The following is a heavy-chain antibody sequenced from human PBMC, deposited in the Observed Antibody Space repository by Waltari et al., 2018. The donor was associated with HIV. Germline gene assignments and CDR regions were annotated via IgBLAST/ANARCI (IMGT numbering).Heavy chain of an antibody. J-gene: IGHJ6*02. D-gene: IGHD3-10*01. CDR1: GFTFRSYW. CDR2: IHSDGSST. V-gene: IGHV3-74*01. Sequence: EVQLVESGGGLVQPGGSLRLSCAASGFTFRSYWMHWVRQAPGKGLVWVSRIHSDGSSTSYADFVKGRFIISRDNAKNTLYLEMNSLRAEDTAVYYCARREATVVRGVYYYGMDVWGQGTTVTVSS. CDR3: ARREATVVRGVYYYGMDV.